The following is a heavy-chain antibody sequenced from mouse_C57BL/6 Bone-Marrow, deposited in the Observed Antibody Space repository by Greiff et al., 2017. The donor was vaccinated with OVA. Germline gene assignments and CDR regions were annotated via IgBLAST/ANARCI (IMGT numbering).Heavy chain of an antibody. V-gene: IGHV1-31*01. CDR1: GYSFTGYY. CDR2: IYPYNGVS. Sequence: EVQLQQSGPELVKPGASVKISCKASGYSFTGYYMHWVKQSHGNILDWIGYIYPYNGVSTYNQKFKGKATLTVDKSSSTAEREHRSPTSEDSAVYYCARDPLITTVYLDYWGQGTTLTVSS. D-gene: IGHD1-2*01. J-gene: IGHJ2*01. CDR3: ARDPLITTVYLDY.